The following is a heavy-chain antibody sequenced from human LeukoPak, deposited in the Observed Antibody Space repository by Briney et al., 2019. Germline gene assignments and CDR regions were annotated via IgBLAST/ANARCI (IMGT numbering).Heavy chain of an antibody. J-gene: IGHJ6*02. CDR1: GGSISSSSYY. D-gene: IGHD3-10*01. V-gene: IGHV4-39*07. CDR3: ARVSFRVVRENYYYGMDV. CDR2: IYYSGST. Sequence: SGTLSLTCTVSGGSISSSSYYWGWIRQPPGKGLEWIGSIYYSGSTYYNPSLKSRVTISVDTSKNQFSLKLSSVTAADTAVYYCARVSFRVVRENYYYGMDVWGQGTTVTVSS.